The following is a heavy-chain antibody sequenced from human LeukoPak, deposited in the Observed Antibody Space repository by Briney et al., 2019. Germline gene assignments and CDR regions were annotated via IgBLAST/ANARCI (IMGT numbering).Heavy chain of an antibody. CDR1: GVTVSSSF. CDR3: AGIQFWSWRAFDI. J-gene: IGHJ3*02. D-gene: IGHD5-18*01. V-gene: IGHV3-53*01. Sequence: TGGSLRLSCEASGVTVSSSFMSWVRQAPGKGLDWASIIYGGGSTYYPDSVKGRFTISRDNSKTTLYLQLDSLRADDTAVYYCAGIQFWSWRAFDIWGQGTTVTVSS. CDR2: IYGGGST.